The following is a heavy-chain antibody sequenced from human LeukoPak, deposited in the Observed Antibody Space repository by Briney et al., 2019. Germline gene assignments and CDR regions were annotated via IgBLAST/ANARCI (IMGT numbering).Heavy chain of an antibody. V-gene: IGHV4-59*01. J-gene: IGHJ3*02. CDR1: GGSISNYY. CDR2: IYYTGST. Sequence: SETLSLTCTVSGGSISNYYWPWIRQPPGNGLEWIGYIYYTGSTNYNPSLKSRVTISLDTSKDQFSLKLRSVTAADTAVYYCARNTGGYPPDACDIWDQGTMVTVSS. D-gene: IGHD2-15*01. CDR3: ARNTGGYPPDACDI.